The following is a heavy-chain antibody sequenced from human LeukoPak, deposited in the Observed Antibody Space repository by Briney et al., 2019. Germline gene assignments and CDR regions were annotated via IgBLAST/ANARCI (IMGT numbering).Heavy chain of an antibody. Sequence: GGSLRLSCAASGFTGSSKYMSWVRQAPGKGLEWVSAISGSGGSTYYADSVKGRFTISRDNSKNTLYLQMNSLRAEDTAVYYCAKDRQLWSSYYFDYWGQGTLVTVSS. V-gene: IGHV3-23*01. CDR3: AKDRQLWSSYYFDY. J-gene: IGHJ4*02. CDR1: GFTGSSKY. D-gene: IGHD5-18*01. CDR2: ISGSGGST.